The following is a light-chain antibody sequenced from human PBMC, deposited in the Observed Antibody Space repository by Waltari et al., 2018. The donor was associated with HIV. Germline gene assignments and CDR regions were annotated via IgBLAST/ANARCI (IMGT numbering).Light chain of an antibody. CDR2: GNS. V-gene: IGLV1-40*01. Sequence: QSELTQPPSVSGAPGQRVTIPCTGSSSNIGAGYDVHWYQQIPGTAPKLLIYGNSHRPSGVPDRFSGSKSGTSASLAITGLQAEDEADYYCQSYDSSLSVWVFGGGTKLTVL. CDR1: SSNIGAGYD. J-gene: IGLJ3*02. CDR3: QSYDSSLSVWV.